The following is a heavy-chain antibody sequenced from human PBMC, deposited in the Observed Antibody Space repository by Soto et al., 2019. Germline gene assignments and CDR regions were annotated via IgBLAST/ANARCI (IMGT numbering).Heavy chain of an antibody. D-gene: IGHD3-9*01. CDR1: GYTFTSYY. Sequence: ASVKVSCKASGYTFTSYYMHWVRQAPGQGLEWMGIINPSGGSTSYAQKFQGRVTMTRDTSTSTVYMELSSLRSEDTAVYYCAIAESLRYFDWLLPVDPSGKGTLVTVSS. J-gene: IGHJ5*02. V-gene: IGHV1-46*03. CDR3: AIAESLRYFDWLLPVDP. CDR2: INPSGGST.